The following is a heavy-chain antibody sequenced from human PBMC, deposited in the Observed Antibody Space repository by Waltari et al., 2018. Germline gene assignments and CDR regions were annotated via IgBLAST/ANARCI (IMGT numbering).Heavy chain of an antibody. CDR1: GGSFSSYW. V-gene: IGHV4-59*12. Sequence: QVQLQESGPGLVKPSETLYLTCAVSGGSFSSYWWSWIRQPPGKGLEWIGEINGNSGSTNYNPSLKSRVTISKDASKNQFSLKLSSVTAADTAVYYCARGGYYEDDYGYYYTGLEMWEYWGQGVLVTVSS. D-gene: IGHD4-17*01. CDR2: INGNSGST. CDR3: ARGGYYEDDYGYYYTGLEMWEY. J-gene: IGHJ4*02.